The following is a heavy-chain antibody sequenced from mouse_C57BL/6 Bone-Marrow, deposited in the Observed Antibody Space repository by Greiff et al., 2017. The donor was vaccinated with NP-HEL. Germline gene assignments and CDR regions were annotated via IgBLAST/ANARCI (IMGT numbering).Heavy chain of an antibody. CDR3: ARDWAFAY. D-gene: IGHD4-1*01. V-gene: IGHV1-80*01. J-gene: IGHJ3*01. Sequence: QVQLKQSGAELVKPGASVKLSCNASGYAFSSYWMNWVKQRPGKGLEWIGQIYPGDGDTNYNGKFKGKATLTADKSSSTAYMQLSRLTSEDSAVYFCARDWAFAYWGQGTLVTVSA. CDR1: GYAFSSYW. CDR2: IYPGDGDT.